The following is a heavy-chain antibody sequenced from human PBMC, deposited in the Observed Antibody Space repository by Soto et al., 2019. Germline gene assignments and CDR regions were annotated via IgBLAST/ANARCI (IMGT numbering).Heavy chain of an antibody. Sequence: SVEVSCKASGGTFSSCAISWVRQAPGQGLEWMGGIIPIFGTANYAQKFQGRVTITADESTSTAYMELSSLRSEDTAVYYCAREILRDTIFGVVTGDPLFYYYYGMDVWGQGTTVTVSS. CDR1: GGTFSSCA. J-gene: IGHJ6*02. V-gene: IGHV1-69*13. CDR2: IIPIFGTA. CDR3: AREILRDTIFGVVTGDPLFYYYYGMDV. D-gene: IGHD3-3*01.